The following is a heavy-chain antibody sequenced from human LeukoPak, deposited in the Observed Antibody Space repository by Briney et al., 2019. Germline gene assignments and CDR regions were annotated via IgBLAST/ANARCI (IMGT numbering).Heavy chain of an antibody. CDR1: GYTFTGYY. CDR2: INPNSGGT. D-gene: IGHD3-10*01. Sequence: GASVKVSCKASGYTFTGYYMHWVRQAPGQGLEWMGWINPNSGGTNYAQKFQGRVTMTRDTSISTAYMELSRLRSDDTAVYYCARGYYYGSGSVEPGYYFDYWGQGTLVTVSS. V-gene: IGHV1-2*02. J-gene: IGHJ4*02. CDR3: ARGYYYGSGSVEPGYYFDY.